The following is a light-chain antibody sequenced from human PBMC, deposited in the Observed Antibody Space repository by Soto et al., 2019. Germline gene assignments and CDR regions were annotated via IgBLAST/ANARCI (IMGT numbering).Light chain of an antibody. CDR3: CLYAGTTTVV. Sequence: QSALTQPASVSGSPGQWITISCTGTSSDVGSYTLVSWYQQHPGKAPKLMIYEGTKRPSGPSNRFSGSKSGNTASLTIAGLQAEEEADYYCCLYAGTTTVVFGGGTKLTVL. CDR1: SSDVGSYTL. J-gene: IGLJ2*01. CDR2: EGT. V-gene: IGLV2-23*03.